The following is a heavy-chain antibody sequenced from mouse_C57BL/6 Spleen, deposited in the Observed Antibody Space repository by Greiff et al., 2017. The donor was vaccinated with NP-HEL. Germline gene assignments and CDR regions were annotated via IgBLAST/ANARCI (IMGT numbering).Heavy chain of an antibody. CDR3: ARKGITTVVAPFDY. V-gene: IGHV1-55*01. Sequence: QVQLKQSGAELVKPGASVKMSCKASGYTFTSYWITWVKQRPGQGLEWIGDIYPGSGSTNYNEKFKSKATLTVDTSSSTAYMQLSSLTSEDSAVYYCARKGITTVVAPFDYWGQGTTLTVSS. J-gene: IGHJ2*01. D-gene: IGHD1-1*01. CDR1: GYTFTSYW. CDR2: IYPGSGST.